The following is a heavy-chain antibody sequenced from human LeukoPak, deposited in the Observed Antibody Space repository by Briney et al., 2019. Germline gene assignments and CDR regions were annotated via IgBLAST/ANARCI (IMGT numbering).Heavy chain of an antibody. V-gene: IGHV3-23*01. J-gene: IGHJ4*02. Sequence: PGGSLRLSCAASGFTFSSYATSWVRQAPGKGLEWVSAISGSGGSTYYADSVKGRFTISRDNSKNTLYLQMNSLRAEDTAVYYCAVPRSSGSYRGRFDYWGQGTLVTVSS. CDR3: AVPRSSGSYRGRFDY. CDR1: GFTFSSYA. CDR2: ISGSGGST. D-gene: IGHD1-26*01.